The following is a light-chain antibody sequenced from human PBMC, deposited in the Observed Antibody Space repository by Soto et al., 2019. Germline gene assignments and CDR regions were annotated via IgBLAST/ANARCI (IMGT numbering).Light chain of an antibody. V-gene: IGKV3-15*01. CDR2: GAS. CDR1: QSVNTK. Sequence: EIVMTQSPATLSVSPGERVTLSCRASQSVNTKLAWYQQKPGQPPRLLIYGASTRATGVPAGFSGSGSGTDFILTISSLQSEDFAVYYCQQHTDWPPITFGQGTRLEIK. CDR3: QQHTDWPPIT. J-gene: IGKJ5*01.